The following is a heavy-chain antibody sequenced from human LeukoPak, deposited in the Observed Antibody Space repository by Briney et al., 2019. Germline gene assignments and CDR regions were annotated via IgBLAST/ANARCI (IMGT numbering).Heavy chain of an antibody. CDR1: GGSFRSYA. CDR3: ARELDVFDCAYTD. CDR2: IIPSVGLG. J-gene: IGHJ4*02. Sequence: SVKVSCKAPGGSFRSYAITWVRQAPGQGLEWMGRIIPSVGLGDFAQKYQGRVRITADKSTSTVYMELISLRSEDTAVYYCARELDVFDCAYTDWGQGTLVTVSS. D-gene: IGHD2-21*01. V-gene: IGHV1-69*04.